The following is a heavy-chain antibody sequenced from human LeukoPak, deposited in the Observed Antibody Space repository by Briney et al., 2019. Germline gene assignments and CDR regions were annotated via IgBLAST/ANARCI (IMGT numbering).Heavy chain of an antibody. CDR3: ARQIHDYGDYFVY. D-gene: IGHD4-17*01. V-gene: IGHV4-38-2*01. J-gene: IGHJ4*02. Sequence: SETLSLTCAVSGYSISSGYYWGWIRQPPGKGLEWIGSIYHSGSTYYNPSLKSRVTISVDTSKNQFSLKLSSVTAADTAVYYCARQIHDYGDYFVYWGQGTLVTVSS. CDR1: GYSISSGYY. CDR2: IYHSGST.